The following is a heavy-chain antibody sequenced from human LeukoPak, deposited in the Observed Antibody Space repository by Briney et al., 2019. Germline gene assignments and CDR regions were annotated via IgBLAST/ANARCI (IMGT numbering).Heavy chain of an antibody. J-gene: IGHJ4*02. V-gene: IGHV3-53*01. CDR3: ARGLQLADLAFDY. CDR1: GFTVSSNY. Sequence: GGSLRLSCAVSGFTVSSNYISWVRQAPGKGLEWVSIIYSDDNTYYTDSVKGRFTISRDKSKNTVYLQMNSLRAEDTAVYHCARGLQLADLAFDYWGQGTLVTVSS. CDR2: IYSDDNT. D-gene: IGHD6-13*01.